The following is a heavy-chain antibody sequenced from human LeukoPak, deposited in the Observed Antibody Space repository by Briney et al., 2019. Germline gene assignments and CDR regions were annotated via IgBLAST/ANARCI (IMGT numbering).Heavy chain of an antibody. J-gene: IGHJ4*02. CDR2: LYYSGST. CDR1: GGSISSSSHY. CDR3: ARQGWTHGNSYYYFDY. D-gene: IGHD1-7*01. Sequence: SETLSLTCTVSGGSISSSSHYWGWVRQPPGKGLEWIGNLYYSGSTYYNPSLKSRVTISVDTSKNQFSLRLSSVTAADTAVYYCARQGWTHGNSYYYFDYWGQGTLVTVSS. V-gene: IGHV4-39*01.